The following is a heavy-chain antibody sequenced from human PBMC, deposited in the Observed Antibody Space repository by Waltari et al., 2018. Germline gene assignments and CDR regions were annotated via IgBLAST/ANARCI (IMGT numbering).Heavy chain of an antibody. D-gene: IGHD5-12*01. J-gene: IGHJ4*02. Sequence: QVQLVQSGAEVKKPGSSVKVSCKASGGTFSSDAINWVRQAPGQGLEWSVGFSPIFGTATYDQKFPGRVTFTADESTRPACMALSSLRSEDTAVYYCARDEVESRDGYKRMTRWGQGTLVTVSS. CDR1: GGTFSSDA. CDR3: ARDEVESRDGYKRMTR. V-gene: IGHV1-69*12. CDR2: FSPIFGTA.